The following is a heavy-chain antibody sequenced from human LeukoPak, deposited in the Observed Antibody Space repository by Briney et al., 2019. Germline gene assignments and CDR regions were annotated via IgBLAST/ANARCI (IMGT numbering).Heavy chain of an antibody. CDR2: IHHSGSA. CDR3: ARGGGSSPSY. J-gene: IGHJ4*02. Sequence: SETLSLTCAVSGGSISSSNWWSWVRQPPGNGLEWIAEIHHSGSANYNPSLKSRVIISGDKSKNQFSLNLNSVTAADTAVYYCARGGGSSPSYWGQGTLVTVSS. D-gene: IGHD6-6*01. CDR1: GGSISSSNW. V-gene: IGHV4-4*02.